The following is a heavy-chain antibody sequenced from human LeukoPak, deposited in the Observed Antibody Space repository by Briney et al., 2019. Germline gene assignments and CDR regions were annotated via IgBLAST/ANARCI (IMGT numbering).Heavy chain of an antibody. CDR3: AKSDCGDVGCKLLNY. D-gene: IGHD2-21*01. V-gene: IGHV3-23*01. CDR1: GFTFNNYA. Sequence: GGSLRLSCSASGFTFNNYAMSWVRQAPGKGLEWVSRINGGGDATKYADSVTGRFTISRGNSKNTLSLQMNSLRAGDTALYYCAKSDCGDVGCKLLNYWGQGILVTVSS. J-gene: IGHJ4*02. CDR2: INGGGDAT.